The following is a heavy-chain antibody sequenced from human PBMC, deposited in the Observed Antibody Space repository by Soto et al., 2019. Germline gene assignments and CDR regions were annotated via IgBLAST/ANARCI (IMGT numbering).Heavy chain of an antibody. CDR2: ISAYNGNT. D-gene: IGHD3-22*01. V-gene: IGHV1-18*04. CDR1: GYTFTSYG. Sequence: ASVKVSCKASGYTFTSYGISWVRQAPGQGLEWMGWISAYNGNTNYAQKLQGRVTMTTDTSTSTAYMGLRSLRSDDTAVYYCARDRPYYYDSSGYPFDYWGQGTLVTVSS. J-gene: IGHJ4*02. CDR3: ARDRPYYYDSSGYPFDY.